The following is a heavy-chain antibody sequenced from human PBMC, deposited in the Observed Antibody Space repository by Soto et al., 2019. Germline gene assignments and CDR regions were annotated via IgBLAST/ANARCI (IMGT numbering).Heavy chain of an antibody. D-gene: IGHD3-22*01. Sequence: GASVKVSCKASGGTFSSYAISWVRQAPGQGLEWMGGIIPIFGTANYAQKFQGRVTITADKSTSTAYMELSSLRSEDAAVYYCARGGIITMIVVVSDYYYYGMDVWGQGTTVTVSS. J-gene: IGHJ6*02. CDR3: ARGGIITMIVVVSDYYYYGMDV. CDR1: GGTFSSYA. V-gene: IGHV1-69*06. CDR2: IIPIFGTA.